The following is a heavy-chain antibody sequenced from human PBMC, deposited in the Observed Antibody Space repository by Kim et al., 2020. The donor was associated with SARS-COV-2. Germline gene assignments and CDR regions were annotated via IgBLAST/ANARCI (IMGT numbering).Heavy chain of an antibody. Sequence: ASVKVSCKASGYTFTSHGISWVRQAPGQGLEWMGWISAYSGKTNYAQKLQGRVTMTTDTSTSTAYMELRSLRSDDTAVYYCARISGDYGHNWFDPWGQGTLVTVSS. CDR2: ISAYSGKT. D-gene: IGHD4-17*01. V-gene: IGHV1-18*01. CDR1: GYTFTSHG. CDR3: ARISGDYGHNWFDP. J-gene: IGHJ5*02.